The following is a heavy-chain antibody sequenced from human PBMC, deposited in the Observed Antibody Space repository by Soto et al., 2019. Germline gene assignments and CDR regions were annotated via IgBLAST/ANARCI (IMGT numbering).Heavy chain of an antibody. V-gene: IGHV2-5*02. D-gene: IGHD6-19*01. J-gene: IGHJ4*02. CDR1: GFSLSSTRMA. CDR3: AHIVVAGLGYYFDY. CDR2: IYWDDDK. Sequence: QITLKESGPTLVKPTQTLTLTCTFSGFSLSSTRMAVGWIRQPPGKALEWLALIYWDDDKRYSPFLKSRLTIXXXTXXNQAVLTMSNMDPVDTARYYCAHIVVAGLGYYFDYWGQGTLVTVSS.